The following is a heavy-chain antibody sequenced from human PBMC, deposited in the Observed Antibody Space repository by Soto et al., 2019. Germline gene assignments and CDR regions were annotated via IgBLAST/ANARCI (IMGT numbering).Heavy chain of an antibody. D-gene: IGHD6-13*01. J-gene: IGHJ4*02. CDR3: APSSSWKWYFDY. CDR2: IYWDDDK. CDR1: GFSLSTSGVG. Sequence: QITLKESGPTLVKPTQTLTLTCTFSGFSLSTSGVGVGWIRQPPGKALEWLALIYWDDDKRYSPSLKSRLTTPKDPPKNKVVLTMPNMAPVDTATYYCAPSSSWKWYFDYWGQGTLVTAS. V-gene: IGHV2-5*02.